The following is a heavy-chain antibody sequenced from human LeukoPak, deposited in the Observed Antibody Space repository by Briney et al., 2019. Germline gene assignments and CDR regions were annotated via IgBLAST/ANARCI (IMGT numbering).Heavy chain of an antibody. CDR2: IYYNGST. CDR3: ARDRRFGELYWFDP. V-gene: IGHV4-39*07. D-gene: IGHD3-10*01. J-gene: IGHJ5*02. CDR1: GGSITNSYY. Sequence: PSETLSLTCTVSGGSITNSYYWGWIRQPPGKGLEWIGSIYYNGSTYYNPSLKSRLTISVDTSKKQLSLKLSSVTAADTAVYYCARDRRFGELYWFDPWGRGTLVTVSS.